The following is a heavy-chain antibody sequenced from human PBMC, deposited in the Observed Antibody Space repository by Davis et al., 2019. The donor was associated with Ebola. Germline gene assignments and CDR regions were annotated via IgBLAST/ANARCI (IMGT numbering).Heavy chain of an antibody. Sequence: GESLKISCTGSGYSFTSYWISWVRQMPGKGLEWMGRIDPSDSYTNYSPSFQGHVTISADKSISTAYLQWSSLKASDTAMYYCARRVVYCSGGSCYPWFDPWGQGTLVTVSS. CDR2: IDPSDSYT. CDR1: GYSFTSYW. CDR3: ARRVVYCSGGSCYPWFDP. J-gene: IGHJ5*02. D-gene: IGHD2-15*01. V-gene: IGHV5-10-1*01.